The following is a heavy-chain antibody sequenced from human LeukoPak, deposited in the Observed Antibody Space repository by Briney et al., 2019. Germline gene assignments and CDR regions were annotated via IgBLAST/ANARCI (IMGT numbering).Heavy chain of an antibody. V-gene: IGHV3-48*03. CDR3: ARGYDSWDS. Sequence: GGSLRLSRAASGFTFSSDEMNWVRQAPGKGPQWISYINTDGATIYYADSVKGRFTISRDNAKNSLYLQMNSLRAEDTAVYYCARGYDSWDSWGQGTLVTVSS. CDR1: GFTFSSDE. CDR2: INTDGATI. D-gene: IGHD3-16*01. J-gene: IGHJ4*02.